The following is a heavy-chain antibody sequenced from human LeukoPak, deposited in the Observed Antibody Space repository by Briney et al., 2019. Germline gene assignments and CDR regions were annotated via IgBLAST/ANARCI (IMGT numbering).Heavy chain of an antibody. D-gene: IGHD1-1*01. V-gene: IGHV3-11*01. CDR3: AKDPLESEYYFDY. J-gene: IGHJ4*02. CDR1: GFTFSDYY. CDR2: ISSSGSTI. Sequence: GGPLRLSCAASGFTFSDYYMSWIRQAPGKGLEWVSYISSSGSTIYYADSVKGRFTISRDNAKNSLYLQMNSLRAEDTAVYYCAKDPLESEYYFDYWGQGTLVTVSS.